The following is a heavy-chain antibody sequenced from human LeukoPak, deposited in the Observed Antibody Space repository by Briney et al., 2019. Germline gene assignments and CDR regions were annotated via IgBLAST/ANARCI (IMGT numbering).Heavy chain of an antibody. CDR3: AKEPAITMVRGVSDY. Sequence: GGSLRLSCAASGFTFSSYGMHWVRQAPGKGLEWVAFIRYDGSNKYYADSVKGRFTISRDNSKNTLYLQMNSLRAEDTAVYYCAKEPAITMVRGVSDYWGEGTLVTVSS. D-gene: IGHD3-10*01. J-gene: IGHJ4*02. CDR2: IRYDGSNK. CDR1: GFTFSSYG. V-gene: IGHV3-30*02.